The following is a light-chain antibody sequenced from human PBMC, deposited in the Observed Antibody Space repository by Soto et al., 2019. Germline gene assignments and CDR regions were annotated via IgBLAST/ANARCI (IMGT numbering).Light chain of an antibody. CDR3: TSYTSSSTQV. CDR1: SSDVGGYDY. V-gene: IGLV2-14*03. Sequence: QSVLTQPASVSWSPGQSITISCTGTSSDVGGYDYVSWYQQHPGTAPRLIIYEVTNRPSGVSNRFSGSKSGNMASLTISGLQAEDEADYYCTSYTSSSTQVFGTGTKVTVL. J-gene: IGLJ1*01. CDR2: EVT.